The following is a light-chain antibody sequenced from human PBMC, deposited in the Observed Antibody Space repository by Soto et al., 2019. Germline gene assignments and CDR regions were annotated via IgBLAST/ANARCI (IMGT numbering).Light chain of an antibody. CDR3: QQYGSSLFT. CDR1: QSVGSSY. Sequence: EIVLTQSPGTLSLSPGERATLSCRASQSVGSSYLAWYQQKPGQAPRLLIYGASSRATGIPDRFSGSGSGTDFTLTISRLEPEDCAVYYCQQYGSSLFTFGPGTKVDIK. J-gene: IGKJ3*01. V-gene: IGKV3-20*01. CDR2: GAS.